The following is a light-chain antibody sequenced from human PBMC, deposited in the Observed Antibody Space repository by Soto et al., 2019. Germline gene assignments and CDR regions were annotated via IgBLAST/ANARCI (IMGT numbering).Light chain of an antibody. CDR2: GAS. CDR3: HQYNNWPHT. CDR1: QSVGSF. J-gene: IGKJ5*01. Sequence: EIVMTQSPATLSVSPGERATLSCRASQSVGSFLAWYQQRPGQTPRLLVYGASTRATGIPARFSGSGSGTEFTLTISSLQSEDFAVYYCHQYNNWPHTFGQGTRLEI. V-gene: IGKV3-15*01.